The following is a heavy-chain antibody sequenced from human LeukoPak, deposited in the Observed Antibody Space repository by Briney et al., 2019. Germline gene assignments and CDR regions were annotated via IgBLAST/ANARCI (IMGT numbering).Heavy chain of an antibody. D-gene: IGHD6-19*01. Sequence: GRSLRLSCEASGFNFIAYGMYWVRQAPGKGLEWVAVIWYDGSNKYYADSVKGRFTISRDNSKNTLYLQMNSLRAEDTAVYYCASTSGWYEPIDYWGQGTLVTVSS. CDR3: ASTSGWYEPIDY. V-gene: IGHV3-33*08. J-gene: IGHJ4*02. CDR1: GFNFIAYG. CDR2: IWYDGSNK.